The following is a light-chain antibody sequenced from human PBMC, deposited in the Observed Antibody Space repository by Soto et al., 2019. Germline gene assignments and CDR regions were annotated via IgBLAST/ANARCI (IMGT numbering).Light chain of an antibody. Sequence: QSVLTQPASVSGSPGQSITISCTGTSSDVGRYNYVSWYQQHPGKAPKLMICEVSNRPSGVSNRFSGSKSGNTASLTISGLQAEDEADYYCSSYTGSSTYVFRTGTKLTVL. CDR2: EVS. V-gene: IGLV2-14*01. J-gene: IGLJ1*01. CDR1: SSDVGRYNY. CDR3: SSYTGSSTYV.